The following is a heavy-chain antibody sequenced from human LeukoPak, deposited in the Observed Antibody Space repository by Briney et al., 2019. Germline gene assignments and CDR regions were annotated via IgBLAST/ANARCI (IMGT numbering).Heavy chain of an antibody. CDR1: GFTFSTYA. Sequence: GVSVRLLCGACGFTFSTYAMRGVRGARGKALEGVSFISYRGDTTYYADSVKGRFPISRDNSKNTLYLQMNSLRTEDTAVYYCTKDKGFNSGCHDYWGQGTLVTVSS. CDR2: ISYRGDTT. J-gene: IGHJ4*02. V-gene: IGHV3-23*01. D-gene: IGHD6-19*01. CDR3: TKDKGFNSGCHDY.